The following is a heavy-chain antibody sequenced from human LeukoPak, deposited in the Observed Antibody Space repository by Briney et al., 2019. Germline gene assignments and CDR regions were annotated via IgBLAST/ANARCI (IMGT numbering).Heavy chain of an antibody. CDR1: GYTFTSYD. CDR2: MNPNSGNT. Sequence: GASVKVSCKASGYTFTSYDINWVRQATGQGLEWMGWMNPNSGNTGYAQKFQGRVTMTRNTSISTAYMELSSLRSEDTAAYYCASSVDGGHDAFDIWGQGTMVTVSS. D-gene: IGHD4-23*01. CDR3: ASSVDGGHDAFDI. V-gene: IGHV1-8*01. J-gene: IGHJ3*02.